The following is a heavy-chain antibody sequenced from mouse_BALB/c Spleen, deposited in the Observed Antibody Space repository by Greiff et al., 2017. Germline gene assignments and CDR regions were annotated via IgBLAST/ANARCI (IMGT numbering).Heavy chain of an antibody. Sequence: VQLKQSGGGLVKPGGSLSLSCAASGFTFSDYYMYWVRQTPGKRLEWVATISDGGSYTYYPDSVKGRFTISRDNAKNNLYLQMSSLKSEDTAMYYCARGGLFYAMDYWGQGTSVTVSS. V-gene: IGHV5-4*02. J-gene: IGHJ4*01. CDR1: GFTFSDYY. CDR2: ISDGGSYT. CDR3: ARGGLFYAMDY.